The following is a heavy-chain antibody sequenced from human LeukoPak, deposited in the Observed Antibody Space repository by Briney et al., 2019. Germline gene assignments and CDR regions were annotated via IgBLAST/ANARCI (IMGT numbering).Heavy chain of an antibody. Sequence: SETLSLTCTVSGGSISSYYWSWIRQPPGKGLEWIGYIYYSGSTNYNPSLKSRVTISVDTSKNQFSLKLSSVTAADTAVYYCARSEYYYDRSGYYFGYFDYWGQGTLVTVSS. V-gene: IGHV4-59*01. J-gene: IGHJ4*02. D-gene: IGHD3-22*01. CDR2: IYYSGST. CDR3: ARSEYYYDRSGYYFGYFDY. CDR1: GGSISSYY.